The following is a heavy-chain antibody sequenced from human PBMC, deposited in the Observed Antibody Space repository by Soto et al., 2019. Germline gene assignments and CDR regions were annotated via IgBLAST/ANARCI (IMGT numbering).Heavy chain of an antibody. J-gene: IGHJ3*02. V-gene: IGHV1-2*02. CDR1: GYTFTGHY. D-gene: IGHD3-10*01. CDR3: AREPMVRAAHGCDI. CDR2: INPNSVST. Sequence: QVQLVQSGAEVKKPGASVKVSCKASGYTFTGHYMHWVRQAPGQGLGWMGWINPNSVSTNYAQKFQGRVTMTRDTSISTAYMELSRLRSDDTAVYYCAREPMVRAAHGCDIWGQGTMVTVSS.